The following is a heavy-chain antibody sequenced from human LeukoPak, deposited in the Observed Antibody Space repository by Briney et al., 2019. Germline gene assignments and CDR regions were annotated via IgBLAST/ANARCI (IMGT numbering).Heavy chain of an antibody. J-gene: IGHJ4*02. D-gene: IGHD3-22*01. V-gene: IGHV1-69*04. CDR1: GGTFSSYA. CDR2: IIPILGIA. Sequence: SVKVSCKASGGTFSSYAISWVRQAPGQGLEWMGRIIPILGIANYAQKFQGRVTITADKSTSTAYMELNSLRSEDTAVYYCASDHYYDSSGPNPLFDYWGQGTLVTVSS. CDR3: ASDHYYDSSGPNPLFDY.